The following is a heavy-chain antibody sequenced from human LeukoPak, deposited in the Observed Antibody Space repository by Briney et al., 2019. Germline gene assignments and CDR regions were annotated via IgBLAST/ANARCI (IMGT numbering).Heavy chain of an antibody. CDR2: MIPIFGTA. J-gene: IGHJ6*03. D-gene: IGHD5-12*01. Sequence: ASVTVSCMASGGTFSSYAISWVRQAPGQGLEWMGVMIPIFGTANYAQKFQGRVTITTDESTSTAYMELSSLRSEDTAVYYCARGPLRYYYYYMDVWGKGTTVTVSS. V-gene: IGHV1-69*05. CDR1: GGTFSSYA. CDR3: ARGPLRYYYYYMDV.